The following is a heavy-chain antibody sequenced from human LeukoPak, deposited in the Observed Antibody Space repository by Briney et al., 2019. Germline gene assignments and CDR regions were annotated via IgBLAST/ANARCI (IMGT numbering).Heavy chain of an antibody. J-gene: IGHJ5*02. D-gene: IGHD2-2*01. Sequence: ASVKVSCKASGYTFTGYYMHWVRQAPGQGLEWMGWINPNSGGTNYAQKLQGRVTMTRDTSISTAYMELSRLRSDDTAVYYCARDATHCSSTSCSPRGWFDPWGQGTLVTVSS. CDR1: GYTFTGYY. CDR3: ARDATHCSSTSCSPRGWFDP. CDR2: INPNSGGT. V-gene: IGHV1-2*02.